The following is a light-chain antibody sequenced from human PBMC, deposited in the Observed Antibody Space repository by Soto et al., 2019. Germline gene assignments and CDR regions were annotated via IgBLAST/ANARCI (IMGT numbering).Light chain of an antibody. CDR1: SSDVGGYNY. J-gene: IGLJ2*01. CDR3: SSHAGSKNMV. CDR2: EVS. Sequence: QSALTQPPSASGSPGQSVTISCTGTSSDVGGYNYVSWYQHHPGKAPKPMIYEVSKRPSGVPDRFSGSKSGNTASLTVSGLQADDEADYYCSSHAGSKNMVFGGGTKVTVL. V-gene: IGLV2-8*01.